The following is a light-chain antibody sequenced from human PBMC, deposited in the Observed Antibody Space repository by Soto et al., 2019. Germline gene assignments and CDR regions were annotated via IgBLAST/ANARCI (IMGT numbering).Light chain of an antibody. CDR1: QGISNY. V-gene: IGKV1-13*02. Sequence: IQLTQSPSFLSASVGDRVTITCRASQGISNYLVWYQQKPGKAPKLLISDASSLEGGVPSRFSGSGSGTYFTLTISSLQPEDFATYYCQQVKSYPLTFAGGTKVDIK. CDR2: DAS. J-gene: IGKJ4*01. CDR3: QQVKSYPLT.